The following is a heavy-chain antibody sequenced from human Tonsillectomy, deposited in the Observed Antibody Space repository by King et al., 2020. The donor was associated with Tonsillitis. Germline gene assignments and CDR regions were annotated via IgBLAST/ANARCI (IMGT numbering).Heavy chain of an antibody. CDR2: ISYDGRNK. J-gene: IGHJ3*02. CDR1: RFTFSNYA. D-gene: IGHD1/OR15-1a*01. CDR3: AREGDATNNVTFDM. V-gene: IGHV3-30*14. Sequence: VQLVESGGGVVQPGRSLRLSCAASRFTFSNYAMHWVRQAPGKGLEWVAGISYDGRNKNYADSVKGRFTISRDNFKKTLYLQMNSLRAEDTAVYYCAREGDATNNVTFDMWGQGTKVTVS.